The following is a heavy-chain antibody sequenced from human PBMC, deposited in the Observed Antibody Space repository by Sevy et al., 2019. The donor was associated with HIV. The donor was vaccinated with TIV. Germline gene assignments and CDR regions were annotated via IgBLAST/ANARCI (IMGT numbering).Heavy chain of an antibody. CDR1: GFTFSNAW. CDR3: TGLEGGSSWSYFDY. D-gene: IGHD6-13*01. CDR2: IKSKTDGGTT. V-gene: IGHV3-15*01. J-gene: IGHJ4*02. Sequence: GGSLRLSCAASGFTFSNAWMCWVRQAQGMGLEWVGRIKSKTDGGTTNYAVPVKGRFTMSRDDSKNTLYRQMNSLKTEDTAVYYCTGLEGGSSWSYFDYWGQRTLVTVSS.